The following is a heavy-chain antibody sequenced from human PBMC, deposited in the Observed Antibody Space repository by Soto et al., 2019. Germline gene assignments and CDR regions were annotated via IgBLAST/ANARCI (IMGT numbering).Heavy chain of an antibody. D-gene: IGHD6-13*01. V-gene: IGHV4-59*01. Sequence: KPSETLSLTCTVSGGSISSYYWSWIRQPPGKGLEWIGYIYYCGSTNYNPSLKSRVTISVDTSKNQFSLKLSSVTAADTAVYYCARDRKGGSSWHPPLGYWGQGTLVTVSS. CDR3: ARDRKGGSSWHPPLGY. J-gene: IGHJ4*02. CDR2: IYYCGST. CDR1: GGSISSYY.